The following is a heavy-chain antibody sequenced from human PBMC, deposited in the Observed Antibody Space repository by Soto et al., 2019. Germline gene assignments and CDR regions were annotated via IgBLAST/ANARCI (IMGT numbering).Heavy chain of an antibody. CDR3: ARELDPYYGGNSLSLDY. J-gene: IGHJ4*02. Sequence: QVQLVQSGAEVKKPGSSVKVSCKASGGTFSTYGINWVRLAPGQGLEWMGWIIPKFGTTKNAQKFQGRVTITADESTNTAYMELKYLRSEDTAVYFCARELDPYYGGNSLSLDYWGQGTLATVSS. CDR1: GGTFSTYG. CDR2: IIPKFGTT. D-gene: IGHD4-17*01. V-gene: IGHV1-69*13.